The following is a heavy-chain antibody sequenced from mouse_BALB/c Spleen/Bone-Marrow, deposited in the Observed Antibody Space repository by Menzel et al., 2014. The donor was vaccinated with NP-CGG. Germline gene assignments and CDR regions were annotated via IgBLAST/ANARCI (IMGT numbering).Heavy chain of an antibody. V-gene: IGHV2-9*02. CDR2: IWAGGST. J-gene: IGHJ2*01. D-gene: IGHD2-4*01. CDR3: ATYDYDGRFDY. CDR1: GFSLTNYG. Sequence: QVQLQQSGPGLVAPSQNLSITCTVSGFSLTNYGVHWTRQPPGKGLEWLGIIWAGGSTNYNSALMSRLSISRDNSKSQVFFKMNSLQTDDTAIYYCATYDYDGRFDYWGQGTTLTVSS.